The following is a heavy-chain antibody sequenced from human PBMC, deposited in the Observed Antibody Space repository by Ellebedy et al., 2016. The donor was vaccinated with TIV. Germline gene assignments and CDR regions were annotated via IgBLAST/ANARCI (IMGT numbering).Heavy chain of an antibody. CDR2: ISARGDYT. J-gene: IGHJ4*02. CDR3: VPQADVYHYPSLAY. Sequence: GGSLRLSXVTSGFTFSTSAMNWVRQTPEKGLEWVSIISARGDYTYYVDSVKGRFTISRDNAKNTLYLQMNSLRAEDTAVYYCVPQADVYHYPSLAYWGQGTLVTVSS. D-gene: IGHD5/OR15-5a*01. CDR1: GFTFSTSA. V-gene: IGHV3-23*01.